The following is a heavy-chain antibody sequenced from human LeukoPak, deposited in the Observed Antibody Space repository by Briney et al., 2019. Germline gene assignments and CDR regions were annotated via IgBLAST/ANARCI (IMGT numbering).Heavy chain of an antibody. D-gene: IGHD5-12*01. V-gene: IGHV4-59*01. Sequence: SETLSLTCTLSGGSISTYYWSWIRQPPGQGLEWIGYIYHSAGTNYNPSLKSQVTISVDTSKNQFSLKLSSVTAADTAVYYCARGGGYASPIGYWGQGALVTVSS. J-gene: IGHJ4*02. CDR3: ARGGGYASPIGY. CDR1: GGSISTYY. CDR2: IYHSAGT.